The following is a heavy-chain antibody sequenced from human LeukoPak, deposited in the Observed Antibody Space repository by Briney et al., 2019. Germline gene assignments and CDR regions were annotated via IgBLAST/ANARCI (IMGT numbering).Heavy chain of an antibody. V-gene: IGHV6-1*01. CDR1: GDSVSSNSAA. CDR2: TYYRSKWYN. J-gene: IGHJ6*03. CDR3: ARANSSGWNPYYYYYMDV. Sequence: SQTLSLTRAISGDSVSSNSAAWNWIRQSPSRGLEWLGRTYYRSKWYNDYAVSVKSRITINPDTSKNQFSLQLNSVTPEDTAVYYCARANSSGWNPYYYYYMDVWGKGTTVTVSS. D-gene: IGHD6-19*01.